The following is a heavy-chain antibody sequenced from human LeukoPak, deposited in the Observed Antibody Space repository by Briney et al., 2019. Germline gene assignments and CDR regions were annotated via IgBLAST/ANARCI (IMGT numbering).Heavy chain of an antibody. J-gene: IGHJ3*02. D-gene: IGHD2-2*01. CDR3: AKEMYQPHAFDI. Sequence: GGSLRLSGAASGFTFSSYAMSWVRQAPGKGLEWVSAISGSSGSTYYADSVKGRFTISRDNSKNTLYLQMNSLRAEDTAVYYCAKEMYQPHAFDIWGQGTMVTVSS. CDR2: ISGSSGST. V-gene: IGHV3-23*01. CDR1: GFTFSSYA.